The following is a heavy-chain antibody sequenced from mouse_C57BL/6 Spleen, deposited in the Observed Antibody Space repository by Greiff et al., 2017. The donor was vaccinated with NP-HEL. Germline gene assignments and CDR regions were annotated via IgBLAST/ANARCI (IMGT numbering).Heavy chain of an antibody. CDR2: IDPSDSYT. CDR3: ARSGTGNYFDY. D-gene: IGHD3-1*01. Sequence: VQLQQPGAELVRPGTSVKLSCKASGYTFTSYWMNWVKQRPGQGLEWIGVIDPSDSYTNYNQKFKGKATLTVDTSSSTAYMQLSSLTSEDSAVYYCARSGTGNYFDYWGQGTTLTVSS. J-gene: IGHJ2*01. V-gene: IGHV1-59*01. CDR1: GYTFTSYW.